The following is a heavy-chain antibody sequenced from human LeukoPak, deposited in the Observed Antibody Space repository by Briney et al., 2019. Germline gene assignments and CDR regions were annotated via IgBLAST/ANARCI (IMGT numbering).Heavy chain of an antibody. CDR2: ISGSGTYI. Sequence: GGSLRLSCAASGFTFSNYGMNWVREAPGKGLEWVSSISGSGTYIYYVDSMKGRFTISRDNAKNSLYLQMDSLRAEDTAVYYCARPRGWERRWYFDLWGRGTLVTVSS. CDR3: ARPRGWERRWYFDL. V-gene: IGHV3-21*01. D-gene: IGHD1-26*01. J-gene: IGHJ2*01. CDR1: GFTFSNYG.